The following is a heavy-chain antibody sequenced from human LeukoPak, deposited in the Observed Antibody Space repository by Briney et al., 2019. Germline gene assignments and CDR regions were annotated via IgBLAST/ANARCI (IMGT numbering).Heavy chain of an antibody. D-gene: IGHD3-10*01. J-gene: IGHJ4*02. V-gene: IGHV3-53*01. CDR2: IYSGGTT. CDR1: GFIFSDYY. CDR3: ARDRDAF. Sequence: GGSLRLSCAASGFIFSDYYMTWIRQAPGKGLEWVSVIYSGGTTNSADSVKGRFTISRDKSKNTLYLLMNSLRAEDTAVYYCARDRDAFWGQGTLVTVSS.